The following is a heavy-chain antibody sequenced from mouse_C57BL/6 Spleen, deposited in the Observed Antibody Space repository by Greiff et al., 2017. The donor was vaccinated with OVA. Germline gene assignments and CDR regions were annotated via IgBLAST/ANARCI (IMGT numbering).Heavy chain of an antibody. J-gene: IGHJ1*03. D-gene: IGHD6-2*01. CDR2: LRNKANGYTT. V-gene: IGHV7-3*01. CDR3: ASLSGWYFDV. CDR1: GFTFTDYY. Sequence: EVKVVESGGGLVQPGGSLSLSCAASGFTFTDYYMSWVRQPPGKALEWLGFLRNKANGYTTEYSASVKGRFTISRDNSQSILYLQMNALRADDSATYYCASLSGWYFDVWGTGTTVTVSS.